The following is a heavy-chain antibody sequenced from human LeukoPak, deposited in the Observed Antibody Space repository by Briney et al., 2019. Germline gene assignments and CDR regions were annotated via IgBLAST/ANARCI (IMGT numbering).Heavy chain of an antibody. CDR3: ARGAWATRLGS. V-gene: IGHV4-34*01. CDR2: IYESGTT. J-gene: IGHJ4*02. CDR1: GESLNSYY. Sequence: SETLSLTCAVYGESLNSYYWSWVRQPPGEGPEWIGEIYESGTTEYNPSLKSRVTISMVPSKQQFSLSLSSVTAADTAVYYCARGAWATRLGSWGLGTPVIVSS. D-gene: IGHD2-15*01.